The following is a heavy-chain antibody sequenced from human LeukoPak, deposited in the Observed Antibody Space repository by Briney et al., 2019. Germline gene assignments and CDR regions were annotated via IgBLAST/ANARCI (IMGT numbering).Heavy chain of an antibody. CDR2: INPNSGGT. D-gene: IGHD6-13*01. CDR1: GYTFTGYY. V-gene: IGHV1-2*04. CDR3: ARAPYSSSCPDY. Sequence: ASVKVSCKASGYTFTGYYMHWVRQAPGQGLEWMGWINPNSGGTNYAQKFQGWVTMTRDTSISTAYMELSRLRSDDTAVYYCARAPYSSSCPDYWGQGTLVTVSS. J-gene: IGHJ4*02.